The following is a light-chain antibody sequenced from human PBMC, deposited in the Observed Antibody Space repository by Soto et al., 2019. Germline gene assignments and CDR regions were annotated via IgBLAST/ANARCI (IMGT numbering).Light chain of an antibody. CDR3: QEYNDWPRGT. CDR1: QSVNTN. CDR2: AAS. Sequence: EVVMTQSPATLSASPGERATLSCRASQSVNTNLAWYQKKPGQAPTVLVYAASTRATGIPDRFSGSGSGTDFTLTISSLQPEDFVLYYCQEYNDWPRGTFGQGTKVEVK. J-gene: IGKJ1*01. V-gene: IGKV3-15*01.